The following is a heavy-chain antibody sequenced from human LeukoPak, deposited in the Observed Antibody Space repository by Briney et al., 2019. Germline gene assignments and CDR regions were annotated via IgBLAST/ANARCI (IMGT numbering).Heavy chain of an antibody. CDR2: FDPEDGET. Sequence: ASVEVSCKVSGYTLTELSMHWVRQAPGKGLEWMGGFDPEDGETIYAQKFQGRVTMTEDTSTDTAYMELSSMRSEDTAVYYCTTDGITRSQWEPPNWFDPWGQGTLVTVSS. CDR3: TTDGITRSQWEPPNWFDP. CDR1: GYTLTELS. J-gene: IGHJ5*02. D-gene: IGHD1-26*01. V-gene: IGHV1-24*01.